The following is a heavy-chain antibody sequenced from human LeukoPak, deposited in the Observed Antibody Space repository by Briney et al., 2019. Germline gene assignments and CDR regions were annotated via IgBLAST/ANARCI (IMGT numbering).Heavy chain of an antibody. CDR3: ARDSGGKYYMDV. J-gene: IGHJ6*03. CDR2: IKQYGIEQ. V-gene: IGHV3-7*04. Sequence: PGGALRLFWPASGFKFWFYWMSWGRQAPGKGPEVVADIKQYGIEQYYVDAVKGRFTISRDNAKKSRFLQMNSLRAVDTGVYYCARDSGGKYYMDVWGKGTTVTVSS. D-gene: IGHD6-25*01. CDR1: GFKFWFYW.